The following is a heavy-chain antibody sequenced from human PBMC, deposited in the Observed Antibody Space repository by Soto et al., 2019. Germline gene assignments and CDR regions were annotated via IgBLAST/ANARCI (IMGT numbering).Heavy chain of an antibody. J-gene: IGHJ4*02. CDR1: GGSISSSNW. D-gene: IGHD6-19*01. V-gene: IGHV4-4*02. CDR3: ARAGYSSGWQTYYFDY. Sequence: QVQLQESGPGLVKPSGTLSLTCAVSGGSISSSNWWSWVRQPPGKGLEWIGEIYHSGSTNYNPSLTSRVTISVDKSKNQFSLKLSSVTAADTAVYYCARAGYSSGWQTYYFDYWGQGTLVTVSS. CDR2: IYHSGST.